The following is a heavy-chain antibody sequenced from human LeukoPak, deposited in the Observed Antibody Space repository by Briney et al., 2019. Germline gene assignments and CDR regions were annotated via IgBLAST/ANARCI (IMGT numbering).Heavy chain of an antibody. CDR1: GYTFTSYA. D-gene: IGHD3-3*01. J-gene: IGHJ6*02. V-gene: IGHV7-4-1*02. Sequence: ASVKVSCKASGYTFTSYAMNWVRQPPGQGLEWMGWINTNTGNPTYAQGFTGRFVFSLDTSVSTAYLQISSLKAEDTAVYYCARDSRFWSGYAVYGMDVWGQGTTVTVSS. CDR3: ARDSRFWSGYAVYGMDV. CDR2: INTNTGNP.